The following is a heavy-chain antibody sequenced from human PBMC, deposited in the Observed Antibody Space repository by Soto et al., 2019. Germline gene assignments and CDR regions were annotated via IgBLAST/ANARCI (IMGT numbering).Heavy chain of an antibody. Sequence: SVKVSCKASGGTFSSYAISWVRQAPGHGLAWMGGIIPIFGTANYAQKFQGRVTITADESTSTAYMELSSLRSEETAVYYCARAVDQYDDDRLTGYYAPFDYWGQGTLVTFSS. CDR2: IIPIFGTA. J-gene: IGHJ4*02. CDR3: ARAVDQYDDDRLTGYYAPFDY. CDR1: GGTFSSYA. V-gene: IGHV1-69*13. D-gene: IGHD3-9*01.